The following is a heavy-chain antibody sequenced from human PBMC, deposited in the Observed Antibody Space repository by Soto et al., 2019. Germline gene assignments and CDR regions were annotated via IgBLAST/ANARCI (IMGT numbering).Heavy chain of an antibody. J-gene: IGHJ4*02. CDR3: ARDSGAYQPFDS. D-gene: IGHD1-26*01. CDR2: ISAYSGHT. Sequence: QVQLVQSGAEVKKPGASVTVSCKASGYTFTNYGINWVRQAPGQGLEWMGWISAYSGHTNYAQKLQDRVTMTTDTSTSTAYMELRSLRSDDTAVYYCARDSGAYQPFDSWGQGTLVTVSS. CDR1: GYTFTNYG. V-gene: IGHV1-18*01.